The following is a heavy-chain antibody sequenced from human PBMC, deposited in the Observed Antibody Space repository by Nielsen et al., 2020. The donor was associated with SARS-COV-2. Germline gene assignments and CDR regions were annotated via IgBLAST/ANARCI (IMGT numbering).Heavy chain of an antibody. V-gene: IGHV4-59*08. J-gene: IGHJ2*01. CDR3: ARRDSSSWSRYFDL. D-gene: IGHD6-13*01. CDR2: IYYSGST. CDR1: GGSISSYY. Sequence: GSLRLSCTVSGGSISSYYWSWIRQPPGKGLEWIGYIYYSGSTNYNPSLKSRVTISVDTSKNQFSLKLSSVTAADTAVYYCARRDSSSWSRYFDLWGRGTLVTVSS.